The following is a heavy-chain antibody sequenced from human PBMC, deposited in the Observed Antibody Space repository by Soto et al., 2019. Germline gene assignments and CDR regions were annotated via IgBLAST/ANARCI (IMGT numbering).Heavy chain of an antibody. J-gene: IGHJ4*02. D-gene: IGHD2-21*01. CDR2: IKSKTDGATT. Sequence: EVQLVESGGGLLESGGSLRLSCAASGFSFSYSGMSWVRQSPGKGLEWVGRIKSKTDGATTNYAAPVKGRFTISRDNSKNTLYLQMNSRKAEDTAVYYWTTGSCCGDCYFDYWCQGTMVTVSS. CDR1: GFSFSYSG. V-gene: IGHV3-15*05. CDR3: TTGSCCGDCYFDY.